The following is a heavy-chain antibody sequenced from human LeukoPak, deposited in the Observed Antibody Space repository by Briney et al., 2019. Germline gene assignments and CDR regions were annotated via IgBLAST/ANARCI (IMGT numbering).Heavy chain of an antibody. CDR3: AKDLRFSYYYDSSGYYPGY. Sequence: GGSLRLSCAASGFTFSSYGMHWVRQAPGKGLEWVAVISYDGSNKYYADSVKGRFTISRDNSKNTLYLQMNSLRAEDTALYYCAKDLRFSYYYDSSGYYPGYWGQGTLVTVSS. CDR1: GFTFSSYG. J-gene: IGHJ4*02. V-gene: IGHV3-30*18. CDR2: ISYDGSNK. D-gene: IGHD3-22*01.